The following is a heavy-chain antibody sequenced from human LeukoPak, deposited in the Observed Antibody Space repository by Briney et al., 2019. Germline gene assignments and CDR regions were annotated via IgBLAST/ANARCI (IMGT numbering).Heavy chain of an antibody. CDR3: ARDRFPPSYGPDAFDI. D-gene: IGHD4-17*01. Sequence: ASVKVSCKTSGYTFSGSYIHWVRQAPGQGLEWMGRINPNSGDTNYAQNFQGRVTMTRDTSISTAYMELSRPRSDDTAVYYCARDRFPPSYGPDAFDIWGQGTMVTVSS. CDR1: GYTFSGSY. V-gene: IGHV1-2*06. J-gene: IGHJ3*02. CDR2: INPNSGDT.